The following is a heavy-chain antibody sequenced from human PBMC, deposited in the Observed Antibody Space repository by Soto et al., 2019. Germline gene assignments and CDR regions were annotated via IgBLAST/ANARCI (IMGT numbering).Heavy chain of an antibody. D-gene: IGHD6-6*01. J-gene: IGHJ5*02. CDR1: GYTFTSYY. CDR2: INPSGGST. CDR3: ARDFEYSSSGFPFDP. Sequence: GASVEVCCKASGYTFTSYYMHWVRQARGQGLEWMGIINPSGGSTSYAQKFQGRVTMTRDTSTSTVYMELSSLRSEDTAVYYCARDFEYSSSGFPFDPWGQGTLVTVSS. V-gene: IGHV1-46*01.